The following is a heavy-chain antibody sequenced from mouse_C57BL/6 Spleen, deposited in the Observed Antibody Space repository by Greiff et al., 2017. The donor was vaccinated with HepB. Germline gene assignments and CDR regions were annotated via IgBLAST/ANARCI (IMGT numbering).Heavy chain of an antibody. CDR2: ISSGSSTI. CDR3: ARGGLRAMDY. V-gene: IGHV5-17*01. J-gene: IGHJ4*01. D-gene: IGHD1-1*01. Sequence: EVKLQESGGGLVKPGGSLKLSCAASGFTFSDYGMHWVRQAPEKGLEWVAYISSGSSTIYYADTVKGRFTISRDNAKNTLFLQMTSLRSEDTAMYYCARGGLRAMDYWGQGTSVTVSS. CDR1: GFTFSDYG.